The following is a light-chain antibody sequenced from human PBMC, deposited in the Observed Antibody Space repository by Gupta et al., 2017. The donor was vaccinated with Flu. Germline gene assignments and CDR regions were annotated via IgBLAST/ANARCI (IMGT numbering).Light chain of an antibody. Sequence: DIQMTQSPSSLSASVGDIVTITGRASQGISNYLAWYQQKPGKVPQLLIYAASTLQSGVPSRFSGSGSGTDFTITISGMQAGDVATYYCQKYNRATWTFGQGTKVEIK. J-gene: IGKJ1*01. CDR2: AAS. CDR1: QGISNY. CDR3: QKYNRATWT. V-gene: IGKV1-27*01.